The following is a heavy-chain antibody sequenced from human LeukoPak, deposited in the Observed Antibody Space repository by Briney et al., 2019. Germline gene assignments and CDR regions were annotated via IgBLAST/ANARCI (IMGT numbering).Heavy chain of an antibody. CDR3: TWDPERGDGYAFDI. CDR2: VYYTGGT. Sequence: SETLSLNCTVSGASITGHFWNWIRQSPGKGLEWIGYVYYTGGTVYNSSLESRVTISIEPSRTQFSLRLTSVTAADTAVYYCTWDPERGDGYAFDIWGQGTMVTVSS. D-gene: IGHD5-24*01. J-gene: IGHJ3*02. V-gene: IGHV4-59*11. CDR1: GASITGHF.